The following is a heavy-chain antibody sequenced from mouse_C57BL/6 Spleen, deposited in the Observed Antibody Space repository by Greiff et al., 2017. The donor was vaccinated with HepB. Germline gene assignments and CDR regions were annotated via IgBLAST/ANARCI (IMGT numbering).Heavy chain of an antibody. V-gene: IGHV1-59*01. Sequence: QVQLQQPGAELVRPGTSVKLSCKASGYTFTSYWMHWVKQRPGQGLEWIGVIDPSDSYTNYNQKFKGKATLTVDTSSSTAYMQLSSLTSEASAVYYCARSGAAQATDYAMDYWGQGTSVTVSS. CDR2: IDPSDSYT. J-gene: IGHJ4*01. CDR3: ARSGAAQATDYAMDY. CDR1: GYTFTSYW. D-gene: IGHD3-2*02.